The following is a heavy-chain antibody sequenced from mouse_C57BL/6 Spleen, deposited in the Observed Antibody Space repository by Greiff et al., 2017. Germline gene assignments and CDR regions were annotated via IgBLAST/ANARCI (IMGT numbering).Heavy chain of an antibody. J-gene: IGHJ1*03. CDR1: GYTFTSYW. V-gene: IGHV1-69*01. CDR3: ARGDYYYGSSYGGYFDV. Sequence: QVQLQQPGAELVMPGASVKLSCKASGYTFTSYWMHWVKQRPGQGLEWIGEIDPSDSYTNYNPKFKGKSTLTVDKSSSTAYMQLSSLTSEDSAVYYCARGDYYYGSSYGGYFDVWGTGTTVTVSS. CDR2: IDPSDSYT. D-gene: IGHD1-1*01.